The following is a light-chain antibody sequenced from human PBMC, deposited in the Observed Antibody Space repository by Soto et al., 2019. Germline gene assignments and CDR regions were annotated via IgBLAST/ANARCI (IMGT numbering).Light chain of an antibody. J-gene: IGLJ1*01. V-gene: IGLV2-14*01. Sequence: QSVLTQPASVSGSPGQSITISCTGNSSDIGAYNYVSWYQQYPGKAPKLMIYGVTNRPSGVSNRFSGSKTGNTASLTISGLQAEDEADYYCFSHRSGDSHVFGTGTKLTVL. CDR2: GVT. CDR1: SSDIGAYNY. CDR3: FSHRSGDSHV.